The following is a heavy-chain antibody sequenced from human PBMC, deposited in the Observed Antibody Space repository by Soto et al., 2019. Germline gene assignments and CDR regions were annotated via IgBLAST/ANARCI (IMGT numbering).Heavy chain of an antibody. D-gene: IGHD2-15*01. J-gene: IGHJ6*02. CDR1: GYTFTSYY. CDR2: INPSGGST. CDR3: ARVYCSGGSCCSPMDYYGMDV. Sequence: QVQLVQSGAEVKKPGASVKVSCKASGYTFTSYYMHWVRQAPGQGLEWMGIINPSGGSTSYAQKFQGRVTMTRDTSTSTVYMELSSLRSEDTAVYYCARVYCSGGSCCSPMDYYGMDVWGQGSTVTVSS. V-gene: IGHV1-46*01.